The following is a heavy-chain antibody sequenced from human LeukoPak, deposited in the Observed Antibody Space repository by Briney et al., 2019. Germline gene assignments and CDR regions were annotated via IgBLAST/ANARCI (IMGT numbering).Heavy chain of an antibody. J-gene: IGHJ4*02. CDR2: IDPDGSST. V-gene: IGHV3-74*01. CDR3: AREDYSNYAPYFDY. Sequence: GGSLRLSCEASGFTFSQYWMHWVRQAPGKGLVWVSRIDPDGSSTNYADSVKGRFTISRDNAKNTLYLQLNSLRAEDTAVYYCAREDYSNYAPYFDYWGQGPLVTVPS. CDR1: GFTFSQYW. D-gene: IGHD4-4*01.